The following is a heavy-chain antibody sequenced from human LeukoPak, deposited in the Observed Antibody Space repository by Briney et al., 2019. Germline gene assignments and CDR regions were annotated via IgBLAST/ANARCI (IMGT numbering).Heavy chain of an antibody. CDR1: GYTFTGYY. CDR2: INPNSGGT. CDR3: ARDEGLPNYYYYMDV. Sequence: ASVTVSCKASGYTFTGYYMHWVRQAPGQGLEWMGWINPNSGGTNYAQKFQGRVTMTRDTSISTAYMELSRLRSDDTAVYYCARDEGLPNYYYYMDVWGKGTTVTVSS. J-gene: IGHJ6*03. V-gene: IGHV1-2*02.